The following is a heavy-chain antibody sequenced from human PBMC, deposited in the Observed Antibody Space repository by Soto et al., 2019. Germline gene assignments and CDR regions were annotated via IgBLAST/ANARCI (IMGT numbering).Heavy chain of an antibody. J-gene: IGHJ4*02. CDR1: GFSLSSTGVG. D-gene: IGHD6-19*01. CDR3: AHGRGWLSDY. CDR2: IYWDDDN. Sequence: QITLRESGPTLVKPTQTLTLTCSFSGFSLSSTGVGVNWIRQPPGKAPEWLALIYWDDDNHYSPSLKSRLTITKDASKNQLVLTMTHMDPVDTATYYCAHGRGWLSDYWGQGTLVTVSS. V-gene: IGHV2-5*02.